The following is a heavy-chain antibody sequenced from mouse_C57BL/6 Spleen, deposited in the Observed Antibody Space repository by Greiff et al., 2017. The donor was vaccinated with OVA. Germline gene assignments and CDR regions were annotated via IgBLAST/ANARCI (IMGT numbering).Heavy chain of an antibody. CDR3: ARDYGSSSYFDY. CDR2: IYPGSGST. D-gene: IGHD1-1*01. V-gene: IGHV1-55*01. CDR1: GYTFTSYW. J-gene: IGHJ2*01. Sequence: VKLQQSGAELVKPGASVKMSCKASGYTFTSYWITWVKQRPGQGLEWIGDIYPGSGSTNYNEKFKSKATLTVDTSSSTAYMQLSSLTSEDSAVYYCARDYGSSSYFDYWGQGTTLTVSS.